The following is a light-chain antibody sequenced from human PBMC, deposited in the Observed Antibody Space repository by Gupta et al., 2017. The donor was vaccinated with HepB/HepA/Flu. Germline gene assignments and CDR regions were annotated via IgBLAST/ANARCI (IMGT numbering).Light chain of an antibody. CDR1: QSLLDSNDGNTY. J-gene: IGKJ2*01. CDR2: TVS. Sequence: EIVMTQTQLSLPATPGEPASTSCRSSQSLLDSNDGNTYLDWYLQKPGQSPQLLIYTVSYRASGVPDRFSGSGSGTYFTLKISRVAAEDVGIYYCMQRREFPYTFGQGTRLE. CDR3: MQRREFPYT. V-gene: IGKV2-40*01.